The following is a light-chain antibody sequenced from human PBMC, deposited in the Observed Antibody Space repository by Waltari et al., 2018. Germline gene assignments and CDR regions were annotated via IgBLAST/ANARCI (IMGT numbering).Light chain of an antibody. Sequence: QSALTQPASVSGSPGQSDTTSCNGSSSSVGGYNCVYLYKQERGTAPKLMIYAVSNRPSGISDRFSGSKSGNTASLTIAGLRAEDEADYYCSSYTSSGSLAFGGGTKVTVL. CDR3: SSYTSSGSLA. CDR2: AVS. CDR1: SSSVGGYNC. V-gene: IGLV2-14*01. J-gene: IGLJ2*01.